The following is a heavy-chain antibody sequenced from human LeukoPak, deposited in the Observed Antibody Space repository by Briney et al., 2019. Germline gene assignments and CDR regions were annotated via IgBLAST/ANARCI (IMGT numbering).Heavy chain of an antibody. CDR3: ARDSSEYYHSSYYGPRWYFDS. J-gene: IGHJ4*02. CDR1: RFTFTSYT. Sequence: GGSLRLSCAASRFTFTSYTMNWVRQAPGKGLEWVSSISSNTNYIYYADSVKGRFTISRDNAKNSLYLQMNSLRAEDTAVYYCARDSSEYYHSSYYGPRWYFDSWGQGTLVTVSS. V-gene: IGHV3-21*01. CDR2: ISSNTNYI. D-gene: IGHD3-22*01.